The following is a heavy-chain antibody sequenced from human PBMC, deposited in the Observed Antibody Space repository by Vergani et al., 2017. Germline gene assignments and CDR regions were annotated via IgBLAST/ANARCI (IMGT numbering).Heavy chain of an antibody. CDR3: ARHGSNYYDSSGHAFDI. J-gene: IGHJ3*02. CDR2: IYYSGST. V-gene: IGHV4-59*01. Sequence: QVQLQESGPGLVKPSETLSLTCPVSGGSISSYYWSWIRQPPGKGLEWIGYIYYSGSTNYNPSLKRRVTISVDTSKNQFSLKLSSVTAADTAVYYCARHGSNYYDSSGHAFDIWGQGTMVTVSS. CDR1: GGSISSYY. D-gene: IGHD3-22*01.